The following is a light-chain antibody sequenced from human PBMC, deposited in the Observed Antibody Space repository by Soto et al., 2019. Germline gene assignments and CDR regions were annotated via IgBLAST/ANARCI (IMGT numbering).Light chain of an antibody. CDR3: QQYNNWPRT. J-gene: IGKJ1*01. CDR2: GAS. V-gene: IGKV3-15*01. CDR1: QSVTSN. Sequence: EIVLTQSPGTLSLSLGERATLSCRASQSVTSNLAWYQQKPGQAPRLLIYGASTRATGIPARFSGSGSGTEFTLTISSLQSEDFAVYYCQQYNNWPRTFGQGTKVDIK.